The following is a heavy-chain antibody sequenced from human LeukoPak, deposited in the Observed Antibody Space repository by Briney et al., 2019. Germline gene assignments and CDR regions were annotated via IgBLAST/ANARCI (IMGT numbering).Heavy chain of an antibody. J-gene: IGHJ3*01. Sequence: GGSLRRSCAASRFTFSTHGMHWVRQAPGKGLEWVAVISYHGSNKHYADSVKGRFTISRDNSKNSLYLQMHSLRPEDTAVYCCARAYSGSFYEAFDFWGQGTMVTVSS. CDR3: ARAYSGSFYEAFDF. CDR2: ISYHGSNK. D-gene: IGHD1-26*01. CDR1: RFTFSTHG. V-gene: IGHV3-30-3*01.